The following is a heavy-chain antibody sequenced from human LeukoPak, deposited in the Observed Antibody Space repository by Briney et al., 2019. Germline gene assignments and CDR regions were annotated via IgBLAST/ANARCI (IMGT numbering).Heavy chain of an antibody. CDR3: ARASRDGYNQNFDH. D-gene: IGHD5-24*01. J-gene: IGHJ4*02. CDR1: GYSFSSYW. V-gene: IGHV5-51*01. CDR2: IYPGGSET. Sequence: PGESLKISCKGLGYSFSSYWNAWVRQRPGKGLEWMGIIYPGGSETRYDPSFQGQVTISADSSTSTAHLQWSSLRASDTAMYYCARASRDGYNQNFDHWGRGTLVTVSS.